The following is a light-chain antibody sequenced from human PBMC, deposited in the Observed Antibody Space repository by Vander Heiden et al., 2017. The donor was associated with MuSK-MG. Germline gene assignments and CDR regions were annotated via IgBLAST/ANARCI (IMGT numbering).Light chain of an antibody. CDR1: QSVSSSY. J-gene: IGKJ1*01. Sequence: EIALTQSPATLSLSPGERATLSCRPSQSVSSSYLAWYQQKPGQAPRLLIYGASSRATGIPDRFSGSGSGTDFTLTISRLEPEDFAVYYCQQYGSSPFWTFGQGTKVEIK. CDR3: QQYGSSPFWT. V-gene: IGKV3-20*01. CDR2: GAS.